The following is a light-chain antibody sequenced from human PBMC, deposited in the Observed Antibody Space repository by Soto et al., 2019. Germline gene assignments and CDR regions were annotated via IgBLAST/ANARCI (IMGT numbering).Light chain of an antibody. V-gene: IGKV1-5*01. CDR2: GAS. Sequence: DIQMTQSPSTLSASVGDRVTITCRASQSISGWLAWYQQKPGKAPELLIYGASTMESGVPSRFSGTGSGTEFTLTISSLQPDDFATYYCQQYDSFSAFGQGTKVDIK. CDR3: QQYDSFSA. CDR1: QSISGW. J-gene: IGKJ1*01.